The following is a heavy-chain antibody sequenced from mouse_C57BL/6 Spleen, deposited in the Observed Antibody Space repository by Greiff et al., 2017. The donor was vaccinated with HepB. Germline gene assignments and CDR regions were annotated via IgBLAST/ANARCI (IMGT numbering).Heavy chain of an antibody. J-gene: IGHJ1*03. D-gene: IGHD1-1*01. V-gene: IGHV1-39*01. CDR2: INPNYGTT. Sequence: EVQLQQSGPELVKPGASVKISCKASGYSFTDYNMNWVKQSNGKSLEWIGVINPNYGTTSYNQKFKGKATLTVDQSSSTAYMQLNSLTSEDSAVYYCAREGYYGSSFYWYFDGWGTGTTVTVSS. CDR3: AREGYYGSSFYWYFDG. CDR1: GYSFTDYN.